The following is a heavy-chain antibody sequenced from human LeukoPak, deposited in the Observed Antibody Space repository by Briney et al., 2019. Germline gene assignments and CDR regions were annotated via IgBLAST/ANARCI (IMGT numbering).Heavy chain of an antibody. CDR2: INHSGST. CDR1: GGSFSGYF. Sequence: PSETLSLTCAVYGGSFSGYFWSWIRQPPGKGLEWIGKINHSGSTNYNPSLKSRVTISVDTSKNQFSLKLGSVTAADTAVYYCARVEVSSAWDELGVDYWGQGTLVTVSS. CDR3: ARVEVSSAWDELGVDY. D-gene: IGHD6-19*01. V-gene: IGHV4-34*01. J-gene: IGHJ4*02.